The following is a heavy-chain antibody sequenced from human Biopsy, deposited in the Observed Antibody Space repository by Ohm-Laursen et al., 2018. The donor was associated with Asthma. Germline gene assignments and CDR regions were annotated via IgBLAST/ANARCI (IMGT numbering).Heavy chain of an antibody. CDR2: INPSGGST. CDR3: AREIKTRFSFDD. J-gene: IGHJ4*02. V-gene: IGHV1-46*01. CDR1: GYTFTSYY. Sequence: ASVKVSCKASGYTFTSYYMHWVRQAPGQGLEWMGIINPSGGSTSYAQKFQGRVTMNRDTSTSTVYMELRKMRSDDTALYYCAREIKTRFSFDDWGQGTLVTVSS.